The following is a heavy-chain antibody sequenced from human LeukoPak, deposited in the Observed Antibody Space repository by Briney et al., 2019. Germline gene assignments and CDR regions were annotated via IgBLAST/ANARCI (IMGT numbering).Heavy chain of an antibody. D-gene: IGHD6-13*01. CDR3: ARDAGYTRDY. CDR1: GFTFSSYG. CDR2: IRYDGSNK. Sequence: GGSLRLSCAASGFTFSSYGMHWVRQAPGKGLEWVAFIRYDGSNKYYADSVKGRFTISRDNAKNSLYLQMNSLRAEDTAVYYCARDAGYTRDYWGQGTLVTVSS. J-gene: IGHJ4*02. V-gene: IGHV3-30*02.